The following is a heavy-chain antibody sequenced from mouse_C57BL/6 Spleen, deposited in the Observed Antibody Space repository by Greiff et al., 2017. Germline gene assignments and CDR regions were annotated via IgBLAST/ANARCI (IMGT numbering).Heavy chain of an antibody. CDR2: IYPGDGDT. Sequence: VKLQESGAELVKPGASVKIPCKASGYAFRSYWMNWVKQRPGKGLEWIGQIYPGDGDTNYNGKFKGKATLTADKSSSTAYMQLSSLTSEDSAVYFCARGYYFDYWGQGTTLTVSS. CDR1: GYAFRSYW. CDR3: ARGYYFDY. V-gene: IGHV1-80*01. J-gene: IGHJ2*01.